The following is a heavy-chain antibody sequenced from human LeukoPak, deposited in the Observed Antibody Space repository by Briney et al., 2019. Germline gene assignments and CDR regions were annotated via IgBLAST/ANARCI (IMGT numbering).Heavy chain of an antibody. Sequence: SETLSLTCTVSGYSISSGYYWGWIRPPPGKGLEWIGSIYHGGSTYYNPSLKSRVTISVDTSKIHFSLKLSSVTAADTAVYYCARNRDGYNSFDYWGQGTLVTVSS. V-gene: IGHV4-38-2*02. CDR1: GYSISSGYY. CDR3: ARNRDGYNSFDY. D-gene: IGHD5-24*01. J-gene: IGHJ4*02. CDR2: IYHGGST.